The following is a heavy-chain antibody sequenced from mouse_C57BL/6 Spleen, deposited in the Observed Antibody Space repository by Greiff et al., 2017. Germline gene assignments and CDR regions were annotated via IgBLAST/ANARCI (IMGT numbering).Heavy chain of an antibody. CDR1: GYAFSSSW. J-gene: IGHJ4*01. Sequence: QVQLKESGPELVKPGASVKISCKASGYAFSSSWMNWVKQRPGKGLEWIGRIYPGDGDTNYNGKFKGKATLTADKSSSTAYMQLSSLTSEDSAVYFCARSGYYYGSSDYAMDYWGQGTSVTVSS. CDR3: ARSGYYYGSSDYAMDY. D-gene: IGHD1-1*01. CDR2: IYPGDGDT. V-gene: IGHV1-82*01.